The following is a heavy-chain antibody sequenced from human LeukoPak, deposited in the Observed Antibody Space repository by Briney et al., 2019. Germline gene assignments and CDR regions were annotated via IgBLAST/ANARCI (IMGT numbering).Heavy chain of an antibody. J-gene: IGHJ4*02. V-gene: IGHV3-30*18. D-gene: IGHD4-17*01. CDR1: GFTFDDYG. CDR3: AKEGTVTTFSGLGFDY. CDR2: ISYDGSNK. Sequence: GGSLRLSCAASGFTFDDYGMGWVRQAPGKGLEWVAVISYDGSNKYYTDSVKGRFTISRDNSKNTVYLQMNSLRAEDTAVYYCAKEGTVTTFSGLGFDYWGQGTLVTVSS.